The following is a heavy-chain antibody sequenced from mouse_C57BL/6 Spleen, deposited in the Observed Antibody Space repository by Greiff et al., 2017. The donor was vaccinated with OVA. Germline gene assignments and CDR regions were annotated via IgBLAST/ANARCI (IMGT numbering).Heavy chain of an antibody. V-gene: IGHV14-4*01. CDR1: GFNIKDDY. CDR3: TTGGNYGDY. D-gene: IGHD2-1*01. J-gene: IGHJ2*01. CDR2: IDPENGDT. Sequence: VQLKESGAELVRPGASVKLSCTASGFNIKDDYMHWVKQRPEQGLEWIGWIDPENGDTEYASKFQGKATITADTSSNTAYLQLSSLTSEDTAVYYCTTGGNYGDYWGQGTTLTVSS.